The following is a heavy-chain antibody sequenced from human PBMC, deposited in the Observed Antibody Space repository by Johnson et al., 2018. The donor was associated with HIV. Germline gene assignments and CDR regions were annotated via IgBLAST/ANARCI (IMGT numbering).Heavy chain of an antibody. D-gene: IGHD6-19*01. CDR1: GFTLSSYA. V-gene: IGHV3-30*02. CDR3: AKDFGSGSTDAFDI. CDR2: IHYDAANK. Sequence: HVRLVESGGGVVQPGGSLRLSCAASGFTLSSYAIHWVRQAPGKGLEWVSFIHYDAANKYYVDSVKGRFTISRDNSKNTVYLQMNSLRTEDSALYYCAKDFGSGSTDAFDIWGQGTGVTISS. J-gene: IGHJ3*02.